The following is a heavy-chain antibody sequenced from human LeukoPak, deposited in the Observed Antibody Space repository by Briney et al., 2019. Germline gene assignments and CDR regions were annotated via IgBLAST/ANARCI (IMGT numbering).Heavy chain of an antibody. CDR1: GFTFSSYG. V-gene: IGHV3-30*18. CDR2: ISYDGSNK. CDR3: AKIADPSLDLRNDAFDI. D-gene: IGHD3-3*01. J-gene: IGHJ3*02. Sequence: GGSPRLSCAASGFTFSSYGMHWVRQAPGKGLEWVAVISYDGSNKYYADSVKGRFTISRDNSKNTLYLQMNSLRAEDTAVYYCAKIADPSLDLRNDAFDIWGQGTMVTVSS.